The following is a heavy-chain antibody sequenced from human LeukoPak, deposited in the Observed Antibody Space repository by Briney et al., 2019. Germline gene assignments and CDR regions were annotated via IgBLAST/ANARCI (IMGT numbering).Heavy chain of an antibody. CDR2: MNQDGSAI. V-gene: IGHV3-7*01. J-gene: IGHJ4*02. CDR1: GFTFSRHW. Sequence: GGSLRLSCAASGFTFSRHWMSWVRQAPGKGLERVAHMNQDGSAIYSIDSVKGRFTISRDNDKNSLYLHMSGLTVADTAVYYCARGGSFFVYWGQGTLVTVSS. D-gene: IGHD1-26*01. CDR3: ARGGSFFVY.